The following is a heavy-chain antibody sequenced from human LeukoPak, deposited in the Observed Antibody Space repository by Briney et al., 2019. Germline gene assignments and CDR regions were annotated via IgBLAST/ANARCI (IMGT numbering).Heavy chain of an antibody. Sequence: SETLTLTCTVSGGSFSSSSFYWGWLRQPPGQELVWIGSIYYSGSTYYNPSLKSRVTIYVDTSKNQFSLKLSSVTAADTAVYYCARHVVQLWLFDYWGQGTLVTVSS. D-gene: IGHD5-18*01. CDR2: IYYSGST. CDR1: GGSFSSSSFY. CDR3: ARHVVQLWLFDY. V-gene: IGHV4-39*01. J-gene: IGHJ4*02.